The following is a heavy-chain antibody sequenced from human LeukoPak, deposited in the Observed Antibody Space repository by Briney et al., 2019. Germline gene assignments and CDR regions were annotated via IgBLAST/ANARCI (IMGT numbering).Heavy chain of an antibody. CDR1: GFTFSSYA. D-gene: IGHD3-22*01. Sequence: GGSLRLSCAASGFTFSSYAMHWVRQAPGKGLEYVSAISSNGGSTYYANSVKGRFTISRDNSKNTLYLQMGRLRAEDMAVYYCARGKWLPDAFDIWGQGTMVTVSS. CDR3: ARGKWLPDAFDI. CDR2: ISSNGGST. J-gene: IGHJ3*02. V-gene: IGHV3-64*01.